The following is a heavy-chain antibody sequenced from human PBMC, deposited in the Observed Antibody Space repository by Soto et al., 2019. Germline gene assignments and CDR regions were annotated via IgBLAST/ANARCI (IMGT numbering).Heavy chain of an antibody. CDR2: IYHSGST. D-gene: IGHD6-13*01. CDR3: ARGGYSSTWSNLLDRSGLDV. J-gene: IGHJ6*02. CDR1: GGSISSSNW. V-gene: IGHV4-4*02. Sequence: SETLSLTCAVSGGSISSSNWWSWVRQPPGKGLEWIGEIYHSGSTNYNPSLKSRVTISVDKSKNQFSLKLSSVTAADTAVYYCARGGYSSTWSNLLDRSGLDVWGQGTTGTAP.